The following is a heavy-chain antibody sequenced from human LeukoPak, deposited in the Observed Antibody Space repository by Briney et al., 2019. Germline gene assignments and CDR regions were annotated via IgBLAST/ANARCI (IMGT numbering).Heavy chain of an antibody. Sequence: SETLSLTCTVSGGSISSYYWGWIRQPAGKGLEWIGRIYTSGSTNYNPSLKSRVTISVDTSKNQFSLKLSSVTAADTAVYYCARAGRYYDILTGYYLLDAFDIWGQGTMVTVSS. CDR3: ARAGRYYDILTGYYLLDAFDI. D-gene: IGHD3-9*01. CDR2: IYTSGST. J-gene: IGHJ3*02. CDR1: GGSISSYY. V-gene: IGHV4-4*07.